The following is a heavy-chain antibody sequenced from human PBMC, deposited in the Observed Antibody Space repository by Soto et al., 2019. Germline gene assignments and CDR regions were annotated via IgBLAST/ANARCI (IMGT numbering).Heavy chain of an antibody. J-gene: IGHJ3*01. CDR3: ATHDYGDSAGYSYPAAFDV. CDR2: IDPSDSYT. Sequence: PGESLKISCKGSGYSFTTYWISWVRQMPGKGLEWMGRIDPSDSYTIYSPSFQGHVTISADKSISTAYLQWSSLQASDTAMYYCATHDYGDSAGYSYPAAFDVWAQGTMDTFSS. V-gene: IGHV5-10-1*01. D-gene: IGHD4-17*01. CDR1: GYSFTTYW.